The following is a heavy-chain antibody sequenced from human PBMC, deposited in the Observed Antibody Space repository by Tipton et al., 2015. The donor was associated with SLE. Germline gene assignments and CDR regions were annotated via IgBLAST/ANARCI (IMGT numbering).Heavy chain of an antibody. J-gene: IGHJ5*02. CDR3: AKEEGVGATRDWFDP. CDR2: IWYDGSNK. CDR1: GFTFSSYG. D-gene: IGHD1-26*01. Sequence: SLRLSCAASGFTFSSYGMHWVRQAPGKGLEWVAVIWYDGSNKYYADSVKGRFTISRDNSKNTLHLQMNSLRAEDTAVYYCAKEEGVGATRDWFDPWGQGTLVTVSS. V-gene: IGHV3-33*06.